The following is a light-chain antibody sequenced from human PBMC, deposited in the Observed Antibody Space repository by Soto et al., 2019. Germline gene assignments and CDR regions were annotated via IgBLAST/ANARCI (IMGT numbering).Light chain of an antibody. V-gene: IGKV3-20*01. CDR1: ESVWTY. J-gene: IGKJ4*01. CDR2: DAS. Sequence: EIVMTQSPATLSVSPGESDALSCRARESVWTYLAWYQQERGQAPRLLMYDASNRASGVPARFSGSGSGTDFTLTISRLEPEDFALYYCQQYGNSPLTFGGGTKVDI. CDR3: QQYGNSPLT.